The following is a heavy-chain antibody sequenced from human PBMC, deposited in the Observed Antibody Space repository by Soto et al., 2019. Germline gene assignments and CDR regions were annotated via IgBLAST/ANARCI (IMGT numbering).Heavy chain of an antibody. V-gene: IGHV1-18*04. CDR2: ITPYNGNA. J-gene: IGHJ4*02. Sequence: QVHLVQSGAVVVNPGASVKVSCKASGYTFTNVGINWVRQAPGQGLEWMGWITPYNGNANYPQKHQDRLTITTDTSTITAYLELRSLRSDDTAVYFCARARMFSRAHHDYLGQGNRVTVSS. CDR1: GYTFTNVG. D-gene: IGHD3-10*02. CDR3: ARARMFSRAHHDY.